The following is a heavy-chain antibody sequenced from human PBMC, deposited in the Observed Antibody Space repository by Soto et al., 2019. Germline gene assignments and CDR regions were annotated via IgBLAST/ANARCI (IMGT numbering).Heavy chain of an antibody. CDR1: GFTFTNYG. D-gene: IGHD2-21*02. V-gene: IGHV3-23*01. CDR3: GRDAGDADEVFDY. Sequence: EVHLLESGGGLVQPGGSLRRSCAASGFTFTNYGINWARQATGQGLDWVSTISGDGANTNYADSVKGRFTISRANSKNAGFLQMNSLRADDTAVYDCGRDAGDADEVFDYWGQGTQVTVSS. J-gene: IGHJ4*02. CDR2: ISGDGANT.